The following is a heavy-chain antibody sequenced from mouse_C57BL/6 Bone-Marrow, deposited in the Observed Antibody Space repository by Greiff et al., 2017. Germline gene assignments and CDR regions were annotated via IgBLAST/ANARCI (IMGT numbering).Heavy chain of an antibody. D-gene: IGHD1-1*01. V-gene: IGHV1-4*01. J-gene: IGHJ2*01. Sequence: QVQLQQPGAELVRPGASVKMSCKASGYTFTSYTMHWVKQRPGQGLEWIGYINPSSGNTKYNQKFKDKATLTADKSSSTAYMQLSSLTSEDSAVYYCASVALDYWGQGTTLTVSS. CDR1: GYTFTSYT. CDR3: ASVALDY. CDR2: INPSSGNT.